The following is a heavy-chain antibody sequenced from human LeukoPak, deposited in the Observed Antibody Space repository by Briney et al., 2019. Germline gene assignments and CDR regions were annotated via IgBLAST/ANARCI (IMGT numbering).Heavy chain of an antibody. CDR1: GFTLSSYE. Sequence: PGGSLRLSCAASGFTLSSYEMNWGRQAPGKGLEWVSKISSSGRAIYYDYSVKGRFTISRDNEKSSLYLHMNSLRVEDTAVYYCARGGSLGYWGQGTLVTVSS. V-gene: IGHV3-48*03. J-gene: IGHJ4*02. CDR2: ISSSGRAI. D-gene: IGHD3-16*01. CDR3: ARGGSLGY.